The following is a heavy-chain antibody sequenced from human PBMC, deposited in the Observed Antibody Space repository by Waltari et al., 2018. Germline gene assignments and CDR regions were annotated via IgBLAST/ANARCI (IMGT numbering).Heavy chain of an antibody. V-gene: IGHV1-18*01. Sequence: QVQLVQSGAEVKKPGASATVSCKASGYTFTCYGLKWMGQAPAQGLDWTGWISAYNGNTNYAQKLQGRVTMTTDTSTNTAYMELRSLRSDDTAVYYCARVGGLAARPTALLNYYYYYMDVWGKGTTVTVSS. CDR2: ISAYNGNT. D-gene: IGHD6-13*01. J-gene: IGHJ6*03. CDR1: GYTFTCYG. CDR3: ARVGGLAARPTALLNYYYYYMDV.